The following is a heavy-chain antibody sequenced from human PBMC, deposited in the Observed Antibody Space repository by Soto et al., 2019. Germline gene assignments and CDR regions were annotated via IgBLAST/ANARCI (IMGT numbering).Heavy chain of an antibody. CDR2: ISYDGSNK. D-gene: IGHD5-18*01. J-gene: IGHJ4*02. Sequence: QVQLVESGGGVVQPGRSLRLSCAASGFTFSSYGMHWVRQAPGKGLEWVAVISYDGSNKYYADSVKGRFTISRDNSKNTLYLQMNSLRAEDTAVYYCARVGSYGPRGLDYWGQGTLVTVSS. CDR1: GFTFSSYG. V-gene: IGHV3-30*03. CDR3: ARVGSYGPRGLDY.